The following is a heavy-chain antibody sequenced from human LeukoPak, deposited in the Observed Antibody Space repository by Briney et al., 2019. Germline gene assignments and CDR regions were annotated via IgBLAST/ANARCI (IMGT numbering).Heavy chain of an antibody. Sequence: SVNVSCKASGYTFPSYGISWVRQAPGQGLEWMGWISAYNGNTNYAQKLQGRVTMTTDTSTSPAYIELRSLRSDDTAVYYCARVGGGDCSGGSCYGPYYFDDWGQGTLVTVSS. V-gene: IGHV1-18*01. CDR3: ARVGGGDCSGGSCYGPYYFDD. J-gene: IGHJ4*02. CDR1: GYTFPSYG. D-gene: IGHD2-15*01. CDR2: ISAYNGNT.